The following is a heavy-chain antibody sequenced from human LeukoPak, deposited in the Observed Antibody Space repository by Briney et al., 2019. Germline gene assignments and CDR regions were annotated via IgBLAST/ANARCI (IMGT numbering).Heavy chain of an antibody. CDR1: GYTFTGYY. D-gene: IGHD1-26*01. V-gene: IGHV1-46*01. CDR2: INPSGGST. J-gene: IGHJ4*02. Sequence: ASVKVSCKASGYTFTGYYMHWVRRAPGQGLEWMGIINPSGGSTSYAQKFQGRVTMTRDMSTSTVYMELSSLRSEDTAVYYCARVIVGSDKTFDYWGQGTLVTVSS. CDR3: ARVIVGSDKTFDY.